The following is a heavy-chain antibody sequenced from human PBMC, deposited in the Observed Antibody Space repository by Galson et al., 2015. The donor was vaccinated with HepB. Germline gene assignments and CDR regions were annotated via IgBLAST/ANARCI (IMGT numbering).Heavy chain of an antibody. Sequence: SLRLSCAASGFTFGDYAMSWFRQAPGKGLEWVGLVRRKAYGGTTQYAASVRGRFTISRDDSKNLAYLQMNSLKTEDTAVYYCTRDTRDILTGYYYGMDVWGQGTTVTVSS. D-gene: IGHD3-9*01. CDR3: TRDTRDILTGYYYGMDV. V-gene: IGHV3-49*03. J-gene: IGHJ6*02. CDR1: GFTFGDYA. CDR2: VRRKAYGGTT.